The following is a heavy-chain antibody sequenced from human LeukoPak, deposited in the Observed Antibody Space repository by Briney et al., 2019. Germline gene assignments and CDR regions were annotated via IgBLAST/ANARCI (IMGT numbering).Heavy chain of an antibody. D-gene: IGHD3-16*01. J-gene: IGHJ4*02. Sequence: PSETLSLTCTVSGYSISSGYYWGWIRQPPGKGLEWIGSIYHSGSTYYNPSLKSRVTISVDTSKNQFSLKLSSVTAADTAVYYCAREAMGAADYWGQGTLVTVSS. CDR3: AREAMGAADY. V-gene: IGHV4-38-2*02. CDR2: IYHSGST. CDR1: GYSISSGYY.